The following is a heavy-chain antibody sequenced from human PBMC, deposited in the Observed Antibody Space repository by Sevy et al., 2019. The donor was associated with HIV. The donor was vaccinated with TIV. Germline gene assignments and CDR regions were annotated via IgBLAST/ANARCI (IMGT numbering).Heavy chain of an antibody. CDR1: GYSISSSYW. D-gene: IGHD7-27*01. CDR2: IHHSRST. Sequence: SETLSLTCVVSGYSISSSYWWDWFRRPPGKGLGWIGAIHHSRSTQYTPSLKSRVTVSVDTSKNQFALRLSSMTAADTAVYYCASHDWGREDYWGQGTLVTVSS. CDR3: ASHDWGREDY. V-gene: IGHV4-38-2*01. J-gene: IGHJ4*02.